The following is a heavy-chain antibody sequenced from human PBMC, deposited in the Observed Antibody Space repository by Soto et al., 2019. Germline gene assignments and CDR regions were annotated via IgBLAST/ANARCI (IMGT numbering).Heavy chain of an antibody. V-gene: IGHV3-21*01. Sequence: GGSLRLSCAASGFTFSSYSMNWVRQAPGKGLEWVSSISSSSSYIYYADSVKGRFTISRDNAKNSLYLQTNSLRAEDTAVYYCARDRSSGWYGYYYGMDVWGQGTTVTVSS. D-gene: IGHD6-19*01. CDR1: GFTFSSYS. J-gene: IGHJ6*02. CDR3: ARDRSSGWYGYYYGMDV. CDR2: ISSSSSYI.